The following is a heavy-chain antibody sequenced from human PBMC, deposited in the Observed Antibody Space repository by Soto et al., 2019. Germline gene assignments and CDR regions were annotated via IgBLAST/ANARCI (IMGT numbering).Heavy chain of an antibody. Sequence: EVQLLESGGGLVQPGGSLRLSCAASGFTFSSYAMSWVRQAPGKGLEWVSAISGSGGSTYYADPVKGRFTISRDNSKNTLYLPMNSLRAEDTAVYYCAKGGWCSGGTCLNWFDPWGQGTLVTVSS. J-gene: IGHJ5*02. D-gene: IGHD2-15*01. V-gene: IGHV3-23*01. CDR3: AKGGWCSGGTCLNWFDP. CDR2: ISGSGGST. CDR1: GFTFSSYA.